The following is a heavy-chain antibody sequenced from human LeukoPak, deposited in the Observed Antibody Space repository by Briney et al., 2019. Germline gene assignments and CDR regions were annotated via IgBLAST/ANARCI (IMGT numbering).Heavy chain of an antibody. V-gene: IGHV4-59*01. CDR3: ARRSSGSYDGRFDP. D-gene: IGHD3-10*01. Sequence: PSETLSLTCTVSGGSISSYYWSWIRQPPGKGLEWIGYIYDSGSTNYNPSLKSRVTISVDTSKNQFSLKLSSVTAADTAVYYCARRSSGSYDGRFDPWGLGTLVTVSS. CDR1: GGSISSYY. J-gene: IGHJ5*02. CDR2: IYDSGST.